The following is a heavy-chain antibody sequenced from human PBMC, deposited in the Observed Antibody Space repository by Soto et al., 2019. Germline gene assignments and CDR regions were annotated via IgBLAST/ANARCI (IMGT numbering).Heavy chain of an antibody. D-gene: IGHD3-22*01. Sequence: GGSLRLSCAASGFTFSSYSMNWVRQAPGKGLEWVSYISSSSIVIYYADSVKGRFTISRDNAKNSLYLQMNSLRDEDTAVYYCARSPSYYYDGSGLPTPNYFDYWGQGTLVTVSS. CDR2: ISSSSIVI. CDR1: GFTFSSYS. J-gene: IGHJ4*02. V-gene: IGHV3-48*02. CDR3: ARSPSYYYDGSGLPTPNYFDY.